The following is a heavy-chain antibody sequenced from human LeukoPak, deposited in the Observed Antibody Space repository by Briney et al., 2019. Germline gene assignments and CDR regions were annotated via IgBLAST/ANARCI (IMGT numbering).Heavy chain of an antibody. D-gene: IGHD3-10*01. CDR3: ASERGGVTHFDY. Sequence: SVKVSCKASGGTFSSYAISWVRQAPGQGLEWMGGIIPIFGTANYAQKSQGRVTITADKSTSTAYMELSSLRSEDTAVYYCASERGGVTHFDYWGQGTLVTVSS. CDR1: GGTFSSYA. J-gene: IGHJ4*02. CDR2: IIPIFGTA. V-gene: IGHV1-69*06.